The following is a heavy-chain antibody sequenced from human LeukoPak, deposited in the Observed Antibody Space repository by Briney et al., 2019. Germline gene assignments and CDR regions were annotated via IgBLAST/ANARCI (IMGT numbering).Heavy chain of an antibody. D-gene: IGHD5-24*01. V-gene: IGHV3-23*01. Sequence: GGSLRLSCAASGFTFSSYAMSWVRQAPGKGLEWVSGISSSGASTYYADSVKGRFTISRDNSKNTLYLQMNSLRAEDTAVYSCAKETDYNYIYYFDYWGQGTLVTVS. J-gene: IGHJ4*02. CDR3: AKETDYNYIYYFDY. CDR1: GFTFSSYA. CDR2: ISSSGAST.